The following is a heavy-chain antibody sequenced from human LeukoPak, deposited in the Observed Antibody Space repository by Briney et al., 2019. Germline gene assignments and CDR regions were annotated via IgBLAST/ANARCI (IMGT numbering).Heavy chain of an antibody. CDR1: GGSFRGYY. Sequence: SETLSLTCAVYGGSFRGYYWSWIRQPPGKGLEWIGEINHSGSTNYNPSLKSRVTISVDTSKNQFSLKLSSVTAADTAVYYCARGGDRVYSYWGQGTLVTVSS. D-gene: IGHD5-18*01. CDR3: ARGGDRVYSY. V-gene: IGHV4-34*01. CDR2: INHSGST. J-gene: IGHJ4*02.